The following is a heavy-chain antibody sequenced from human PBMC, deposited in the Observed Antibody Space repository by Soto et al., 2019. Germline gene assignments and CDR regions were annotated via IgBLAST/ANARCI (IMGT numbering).Heavy chain of an antibody. J-gene: IGHJ4*02. CDR1: GGSISSYY. CDR2: IYYSGST. CDR3: ARDSDCTNGVCLGSFDY. V-gene: IGHV4-59*01. Sequence: SETLSLTCTVSGGSISSYYWSWIPQPPGKGLEWIGYIYYSGSTNYNPSLKSRVTISVDTSKNQFSLKLSSVTAADTAVYYCARDSDCTNGVCLGSFDYWGQGTLVTVSS. D-gene: IGHD2-8*01.